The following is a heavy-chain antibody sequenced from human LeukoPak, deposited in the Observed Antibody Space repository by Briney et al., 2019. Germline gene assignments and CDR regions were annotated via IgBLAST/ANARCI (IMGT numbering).Heavy chain of an antibody. J-gene: IGHJ3*02. Sequence: PGGSLRLSCAASGFTFSDYYMTWIRQAPGKGLEGVSYISSSSTYTNYADSVKGRFTISRDNAKNSLYLQMNSLRVEDTAVYYCARRAWNAFDIWGQGTMVTVSS. D-gene: IGHD1-1*01. V-gene: IGHV3-11*03. CDR2: ISSSSTYT. CDR1: GFTFSDYY. CDR3: ARRAWNAFDI.